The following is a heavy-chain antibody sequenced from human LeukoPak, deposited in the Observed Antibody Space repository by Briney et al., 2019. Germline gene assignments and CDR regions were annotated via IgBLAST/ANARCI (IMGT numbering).Heavy chain of an antibody. J-gene: IGHJ4*02. CDR3: ARDYENLTGSKTRFHY. CDR2: ISSSSSYI. D-gene: IGHD3-9*01. CDR1: GFTFSSYG. V-gene: IGHV3-21*01. Sequence: GGSLRLSCAASGFTFSSYGMSWVRQAPGKGLEWVSSISSSSSYIYYADSVKGRFTVSRDNAKKSLFLQMNSLRAEDTAVYYCARDYENLTGSKTRFHYWGQGTLVTVSS.